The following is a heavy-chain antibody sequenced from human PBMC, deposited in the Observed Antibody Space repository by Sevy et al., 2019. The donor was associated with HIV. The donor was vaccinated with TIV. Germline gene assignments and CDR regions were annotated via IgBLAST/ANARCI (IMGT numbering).Heavy chain of an antibody. D-gene: IGHD5-18*01. CDR2: ISYDGSNK. J-gene: IGHJ4*02. CDR3: AKVGGNVDTATLFDY. CDR1: GFTFSSYG. Sequence: GGSLRLSCAASGFTFSSYGMHWVRQAPGKGLEWVAVISYDGSNKYYADSVKGRFTISRDNSKNTLYLQMNSLRAEDTAVYYCAKVGGNVDTATLFDYWGQGTLVTVSS. V-gene: IGHV3-30*18.